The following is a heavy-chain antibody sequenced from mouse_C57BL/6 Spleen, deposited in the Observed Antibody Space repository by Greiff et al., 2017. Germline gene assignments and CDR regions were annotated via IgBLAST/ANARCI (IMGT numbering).Heavy chain of an antibody. D-gene: IGHD2-5*01. CDR1: GYTFTSYW. Sequence: QVQLQQPGAELVRPGSSVKLSCKASGYTFTSYWMHWVKQRPIQGLEWIGNIDPSDSETHYNQKFKDKATLTVDKSSSTAYMQLSSLTSEDSAVYDCERYSAYYSNYDDWGQGTTLTVAS. J-gene: IGHJ2*01. CDR3: ERYSAYYSNYDD. CDR2: IDPSDSET. V-gene: IGHV1-52*01.